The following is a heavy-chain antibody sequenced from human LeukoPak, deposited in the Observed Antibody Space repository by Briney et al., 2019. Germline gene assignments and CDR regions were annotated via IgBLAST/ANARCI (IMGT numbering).Heavy chain of an antibody. J-gene: IGHJ5*02. D-gene: IGHD6-13*01. CDR1: GYTFTSYY. Sequence: GASVKVSCKASGYTFTSYYMHWVRQAPGQGLEWMGGIIPIFGTANYAQKFQGRVTITADESTSTAYMELSSLRSEDTAVYYCARGVEQLVPYNWFDPWGQGTLVTVSS. CDR3: ARGVEQLVPYNWFDP. V-gene: IGHV1-69*13. CDR2: IIPIFGTA.